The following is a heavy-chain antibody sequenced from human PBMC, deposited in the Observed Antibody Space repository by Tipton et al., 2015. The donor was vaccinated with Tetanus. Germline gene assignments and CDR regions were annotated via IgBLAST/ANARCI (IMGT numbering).Heavy chain of an antibody. D-gene: IGHD4-17*01. CDR1: GGSISSYY. CDR2: IYYSGST. CDR3: ARHDYGDYMDY. Sequence: TLSLTCTVSGGSISSYYWSWIRQPPGKGLEWIGYIYYSGSTNYNPSLKSRVTISVDTSKNQFSLKLSSVTAADTAVYYCARHDYGDYMDYWGQGTLVTVSS. J-gene: IGHJ4*02. V-gene: IGHV4-59*01.